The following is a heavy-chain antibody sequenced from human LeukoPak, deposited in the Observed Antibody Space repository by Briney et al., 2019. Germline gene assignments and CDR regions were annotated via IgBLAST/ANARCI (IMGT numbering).Heavy chain of an antibody. CDR3: TTSPVDTAMRDFDY. J-gene: IGHJ4*02. Sequence: GASVKVSCKAPGYTFTGYYMHWVRQAPGQGLEWMGRINPNSGGTNYAQKFQGRVTMTRDTSISTAYMELSRLRSDDTAVFYCTTSPVDTAMRDFDYWGQGTLVTVSS. D-gene: IGHD5-18*01. CDR2: INPNSGGT. CDR1: GYTFTGYY. V-gene: IGHV1-2*06.